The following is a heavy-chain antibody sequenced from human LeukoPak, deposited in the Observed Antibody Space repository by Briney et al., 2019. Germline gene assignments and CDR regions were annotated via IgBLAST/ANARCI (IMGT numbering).Heavy chain of an antibody. CDR1: GFTFSSHN. CDR2: ISGGSNTI. Sequence: GGSLRLSCAASGFTFSSHNMNWVRQAPGRGLEWVSFISGGSNTIYYADSVKGRCTISRDNAKSSLYLQMNSLRDEDTAVYFCARDSGYPSGSWWWYFDLWGRGILVTVSS. J-gene: IGHJ2*01. V-gene: IGHV3-48*02. CDR3: ARDSGYPSGSWWWYFDL. D-gene: IGHD3-10*01.